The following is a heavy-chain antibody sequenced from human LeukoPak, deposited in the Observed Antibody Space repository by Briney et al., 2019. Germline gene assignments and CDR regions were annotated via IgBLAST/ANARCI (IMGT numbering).Heavy chain of an antibody. J-gene: IGHJ4*02. D-gene: IGHD3-22*01. CDR3: ARDYDISGNYLFGY. Sequence: SETLSLTCAVSGGSISSGDYSWRRIPQPAGKGLEWIERIYTSGRTNYNPSLTSRVTISVATSKNQFSLKLSSVTAADTAVYYCARDYDISGNYLFGYWGQGALVTVSS. CDR2: IYTSGRT. CDR1: GGSISSGDYS. V-gene: IGHV4-61*02.